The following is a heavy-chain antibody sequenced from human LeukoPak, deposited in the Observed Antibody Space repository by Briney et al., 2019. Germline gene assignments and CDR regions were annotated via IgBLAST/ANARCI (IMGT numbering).Heavy chain of an antibody. V-gene: IGHV4-39*01. J-gene: IGHJ6*03. CDR2: IYYSGST. CDR1: GGSISSSSYY. D-gene: IGHD3-10*01. Sequence: SETLSLTCTVSGGSISSSSYYWGWIRQPPGKGLEWIGSIYYSGSTYYNPSLKSRVTISVDTSKNQFSLKLSSVTAADTAVYYCARHDSGELRGYYYYMDVWGKGTTVTISS. CDR3: ARHDSGELRGYYYYMDV.